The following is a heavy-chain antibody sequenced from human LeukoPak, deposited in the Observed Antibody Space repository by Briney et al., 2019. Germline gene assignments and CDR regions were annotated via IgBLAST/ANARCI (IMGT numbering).Heavy chain of an antibody. CDR1: GFTLSSYG. CDR3: ARDPEGYCSGGSCLGYYFDY. CDR2: IWYDGSNK. Sequence: GGSLRLSCAASGFTLSSYGMHWVRQAPGKGLEWVAVIWYDGSNKYYADSVKGRFTISRDNSKNTLYLQMNSLRAEDTAVYYCARDPEGYCSGGSCLGYYFDYWGQGTLVTVSS. D-gene: IGHD2-15*01. J-gene: IGHJ4*02. V-gene: IGHV3-33*01.